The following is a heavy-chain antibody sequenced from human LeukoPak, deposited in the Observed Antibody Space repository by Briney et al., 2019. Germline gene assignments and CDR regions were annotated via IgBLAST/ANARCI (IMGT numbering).Heavy chain of an antibody. CDR3: GMSGDRVPLQDDVFDV. CDR1: GYRFTSYC. V-gene: IGHV5-51*01. CDR2: IYPGDSGP. J-gene: IGHJ3*01. Sequence: EESLKISCKVSGYRFTSYCIGWVRPMPGKGLEWMGIIYPGDSGPTYSPSFQGQVTISVDKSINTAYLQWSSLQASDTAMYYCGMSGDRVPLQDDVFDVWGQGTMVTVST. D-gene: IGHD1-26*01.